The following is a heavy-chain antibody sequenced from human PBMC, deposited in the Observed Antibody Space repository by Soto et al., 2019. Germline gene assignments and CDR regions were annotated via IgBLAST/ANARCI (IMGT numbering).Heavy chain of an antibody. J-gene: IGHJ4*02. D-gene: IGHD5-12*01. CDR2: ISGSGTST. V-gene: IGHV3-23*01. Sequence: EVQLLDSGGGLVQPGGSLRLSCAASRLTFSSHGMSWVRQAPGKGLEWVSNISGSGTSTYYADSVRGRFTISRDNSKNTLYLEMNSLRADDTAVYYFATGGWLRHNDNWGQGTLVTVSS. CDR1: RLTFSSHG. CDR3: ATGGWLRHNDN.